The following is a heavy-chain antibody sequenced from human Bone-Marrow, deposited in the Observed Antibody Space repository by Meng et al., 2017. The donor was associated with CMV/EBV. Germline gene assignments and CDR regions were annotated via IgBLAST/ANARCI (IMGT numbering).Heavy chain of an antibody. V-gene: IGHV4-39*01. D-gene: IGHD6-19*01. CDR2: VYFSSRT. Sequence: CYWWWSRRPPGEKLVWITTVYFSSRTYYNPPLKSRVTISVDTSKNQFSLKLRSVTAADTAVYYCARQTPPPSHSSAWCLAGGPLDFWGQGTLVTVSS. CDR1: CY. J-gene: IGHJ4*02. CDR3: ARQTPPPSHSSAWCLAGGPLDF.